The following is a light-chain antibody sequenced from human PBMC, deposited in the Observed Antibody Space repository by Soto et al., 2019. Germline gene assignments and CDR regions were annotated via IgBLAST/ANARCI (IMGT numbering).Light chain of an antibody. J-gene: IGKJ1*01. CDR3: QHYYYWPPWT. CDR2: DAS. CDR1: QSVSSY. V-gene: IGKV3-11*01. Sequence: EIVLTQSPGTLSLSPGERATVSCRASQSVSSYLAWYQQKPGQAPRLLIYDASNRATGIPARFSGSGSGTDFTLTISSLEPEDLAVYYCQHYYYWPPWTFGQGTKVDIK.